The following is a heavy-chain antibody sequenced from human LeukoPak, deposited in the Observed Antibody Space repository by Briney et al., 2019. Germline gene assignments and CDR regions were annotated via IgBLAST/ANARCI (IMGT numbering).Heavy chain of an antibody. D-gene: IGHD3-22*01. J-gene: IGHJ5*02. CDR3: ARRPTYYYDSSGYSGRQPYNWFDP. CDR1: GGSFSGYY. CDR2: INHSGST. Sequence: PSETLSLTCAVYGGSFSGYYWSWIRQPPGKGLEWIGEINHSGSTNYNPSLKSRVTISVDTSKNQFSLKLSSVTAADTAVYYCARRPTYYYDSSGYSGRQPYNWFDPWGQGTLVTVSS. V-gene: IGHV4-34*01.